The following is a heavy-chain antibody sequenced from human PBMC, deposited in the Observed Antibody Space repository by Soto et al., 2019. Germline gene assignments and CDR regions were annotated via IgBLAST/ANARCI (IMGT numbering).Heavy chain of an antibody. J-gene: IGHJ4*02. V-gene: IGHV3-7*01. CDR3: AAGFPPDY. CDR2: INGDGSEE. D-gene: IGHD3-10*01. CDR1: GFTFSTSW. Sequence: EVQLVESGGVLVQPGGSLRVSCAASGFTFSTSWMNWVRQAPGKGLEWVAIINGDGSEEYYVDSVRGRFTISSDNVKNSLFLQMNSLRAADPAVYYCAAGFPPDYWGQGTLVTVSS.